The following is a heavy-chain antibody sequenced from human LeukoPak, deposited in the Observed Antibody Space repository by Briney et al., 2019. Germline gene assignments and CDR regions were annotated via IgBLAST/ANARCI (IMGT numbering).Heavy chain of an antibody. V-gene: IGHV3-9*01. CDR3: ARGPPLFDP. Sequence: SLRLSCAASGFTLDDAMHWVRQAPGKGLEWVSGSGAIGYTDSVKGRFIISRDNAKNSLYLQMNSLRAEDTAVYYCARGPPLFDPWGQGTLVAVSS. J-gene: IGHJ5*02. CDR1: GFTLDDA. CDR2: SGAI.